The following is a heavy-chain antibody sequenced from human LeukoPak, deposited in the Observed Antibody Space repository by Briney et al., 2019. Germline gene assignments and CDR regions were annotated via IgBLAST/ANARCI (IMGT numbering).Heavy chain of an antibody. Sequence: GGSLRLSCAASGFTFSSYSMNWVRQAPGKGLGWVSSISSSSSYIYYADSVKGRFTISRDNAKNSLYLQMNSLRAEDTAVYYCASLVNFRHHSGNAFDIWGQGTMVTVSS. D-gene: IGHD1-26*01. J-gene: IGHJ3*02. V-gene: IGHV3-21*01. CDR2: ISSSSSYI. CDR3: ASLVNFRHHSGNAFDI. CDR1: GFTFSSYS.